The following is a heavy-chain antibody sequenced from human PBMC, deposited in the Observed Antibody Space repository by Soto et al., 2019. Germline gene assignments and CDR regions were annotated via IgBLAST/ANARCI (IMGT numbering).Heavy chain of an antibody. D-gene: IGHD5-12*01. CDR3: ARGTGMATIVSFDY. CDR1: GGTFSSYA. J-gene: IGHJ4*02. Sequence: GASVKVSCKASGGTFSSYAISWVRQAPGQGLEWMGGIIPIFGTANYAQKFQGRVTITADESTSTAYMELSSLRSEDTAVYYCARGTGMATIVSFDYWGQGTLVTVSS. CDR2: IIPIFGTA. V-gene: IGHV1-69*13.